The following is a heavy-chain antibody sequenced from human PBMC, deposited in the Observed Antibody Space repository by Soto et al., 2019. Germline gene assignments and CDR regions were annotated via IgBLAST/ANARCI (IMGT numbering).Heavy chain of an antibody. CDR3: AKDLGSYYFLNYGMDV. V-gene: IGHV3-30*18. D-gene: IGHD3-10*01. CDR1: GFTFSSYG. Sequence: GGSLIVSCAASGFTFSSYGMHWVRQAPGKGLEWVAVISYDGSNKYYADSVKGRFTISRDNYKNTLYLQMNSLRAEDTAVYYCAKDLGSYYFLNYGMDVWGQGNTVIVSS. J-gene: IGHJ6*02. CDR2: ISYDGSNK.